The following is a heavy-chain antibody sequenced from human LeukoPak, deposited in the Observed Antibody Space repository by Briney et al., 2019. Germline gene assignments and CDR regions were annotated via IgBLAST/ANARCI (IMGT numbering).Heavy chain of an antibody. Sequence: SETLSLTCTVSGGPISGYYWSWIRQPPGKGLEWIGYIFYSGSTSYNPSLKSRVTVSLDTSKNQFSLKLSSVTAADTAVYYCARSHGSGSYYHMDVWGKGTTVTVSS. D-gene: IGHD3-10*01. CDR1: GGPISGYY. CDR2: IFYSGST. CDR3: ARSHGSGSYYHMDV. V-gene: IGHV4-59*01. J-gene: IGHJ6*03.